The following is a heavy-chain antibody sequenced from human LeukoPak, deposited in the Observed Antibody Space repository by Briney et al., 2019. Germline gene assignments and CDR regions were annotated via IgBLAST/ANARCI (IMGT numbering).Heavy chain of an antibody. D-gene: IGHD3-10*01. J-gene: IGHJ6*04. CDR1: GYTFTSYY. CDR3: ARNYKVARLVGRTYYYYGMDV. CDR2: INPSGGST. Sequence: ASVKVSCKASGYTFTSYYMHWVRQAPGQGLEWMGIINPSGGSTSYAQKFQGRVTMTRDTSTSTVYMEPSSLRSEDTAVYYCARNYKVARLVGRTYYYYGMDVWGKGTTVTVSS. V-gene: IGHV1-46*01.